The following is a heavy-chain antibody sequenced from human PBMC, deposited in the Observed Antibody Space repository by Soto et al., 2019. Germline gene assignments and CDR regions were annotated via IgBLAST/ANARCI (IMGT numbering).Heavy chain of an antibody. J-gene: IGHJ1*01. D-gene: IGHD6-19*01. V-gene: IGHV6-1*01. CDR3: ARAGMGSGWYDEYFQH. Sequence: PSQTLSLTCAISGDSVSSNSAAWNWIRQSPSRGLEWLGRTYYRSKWYNDYAVSVKSRITINPDTSKNQFSLQLNSVTPEDTAVYYCARAGMGSGWYDEYFQHWGQGTLVTVSS. CDR2: TYYRSKWYN. CDR1: GDSVSSNSAA.